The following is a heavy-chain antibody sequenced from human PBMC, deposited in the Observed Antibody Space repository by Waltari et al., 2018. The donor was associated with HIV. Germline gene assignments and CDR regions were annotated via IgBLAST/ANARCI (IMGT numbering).Heavy chain of an antibody. CDR1: GFALSGCG. CDR2: SSYDAVKQ. CDR3: ARSPTPTKMPY. V-gene: IGHV3-30*03. D-gene: IGHD2-2*01. J-gene: IGHJ4*02. Sequence: QVQMVESGGGEVHPGESLRLPCNASGFALSGCGMHWVRQDTGKGLEWLAVSSYDAVKQFYADSVKGRFTISRDNSRNLLFLQMTSLTPEDTAMYYCARSPTPTKMPYWGQGTRVTVST.